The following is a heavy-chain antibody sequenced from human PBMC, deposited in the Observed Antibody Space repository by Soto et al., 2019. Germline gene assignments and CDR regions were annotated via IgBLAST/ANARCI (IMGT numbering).Heavy chain of an antibody. CDR1: GGSISSYY. Sequence: NPSETLSLTCTVSGGSISSYYWSWIRQPAGKGLEWIGRIYTSGSTNYNPSLKSRVTMSVDTSKNQFSLKLSSVTAADTAVYYCASEGRRVATIHYYYYGMDVWGQGTTVTVSS. V-gene: IGHV4-4*07. D-gene: IGHD5-12*01. CDR3: ASEGRRVATIHYYYYGMDV. CDR2: IYTSGST. J-gene: IGHJ6*02.